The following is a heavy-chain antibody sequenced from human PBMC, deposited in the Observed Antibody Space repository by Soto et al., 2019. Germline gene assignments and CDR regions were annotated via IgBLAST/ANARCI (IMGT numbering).Heavy chain of an antibody. Sequence: SETLSLTCNVSGGSISRGDYYWSWLRQPPGKGLEWIGYIYYRAMPYYNPYLKSRVSISVDTSKNQFSLKMTSVTAADTAVYYCARGSALLFYYFDYWGQGTPVTVS. D-gene: IGHD6-25*01. CDR1: GGSISRGDYY. CDR2: IYYRAMP. CDR3: ARGSALLFYYFDY. V-gene: IGHV4-30-4*01. J-gene: IGHJ4*02.